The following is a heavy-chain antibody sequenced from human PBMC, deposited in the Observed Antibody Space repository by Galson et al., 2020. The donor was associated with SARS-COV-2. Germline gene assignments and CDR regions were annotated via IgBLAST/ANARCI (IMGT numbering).Heavy chain of an antibody. CDR1: GFTFSNYA. Sequence: GGSLRLSCAASGFTFSNYAMSWVRQAPGKGLEWVSAISGSGVHTYDADSIKGRFTISRDNAKNTVNLQMNTLRDEDTGVYYCAKSFDSSGYYYERGADYWGQGTLVTVSS. CDR2: ISGSGVHT. D-gene: IGHD3-22*01. CDR3: AKSFDSSGYYYERGADY. J-gene: IGHJ4*02. V-gene: IGHV3-23*01.